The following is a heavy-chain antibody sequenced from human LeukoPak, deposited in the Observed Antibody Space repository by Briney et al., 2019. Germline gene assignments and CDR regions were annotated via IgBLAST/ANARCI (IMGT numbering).Heavy chain of an antibody. V-gene: IGHV3-74*01. CDR2: INSDGSST. J-gene: IGHJ4*02. CDR1: GFTFSNYW. Sequence: GGSLRLSCAASGFTFSNYWMHWVRQAPGKGLVWVSRINSDGSSTNYAASVKGRFTISRDNAKNTLYLQMNSLRDEETAVYYCVRGSHEFDYWGQGTLVTVSS. CDR3: VRGSHEFDY.